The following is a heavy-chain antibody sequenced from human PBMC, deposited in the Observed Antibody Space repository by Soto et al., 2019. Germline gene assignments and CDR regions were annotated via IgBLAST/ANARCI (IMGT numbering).Heavy chain of an antibody. Sequence: QIQLVQSGAEMKKPGASVKVSCKASGYTFTNYAMHWVRQAPGQRLEWMGRINTANGHTIYSQNFQGRVTITRDTSASTVYLELSSLRFEDTAVYYCGRGQATFDPWGQGTLVTVSS. CDR2: INTANGHT. J-gene: IGHJ5*02. V-gene: IGHV1-3*04. CDR1: GYTFTNYA. CDR3: GRGQATFDP.